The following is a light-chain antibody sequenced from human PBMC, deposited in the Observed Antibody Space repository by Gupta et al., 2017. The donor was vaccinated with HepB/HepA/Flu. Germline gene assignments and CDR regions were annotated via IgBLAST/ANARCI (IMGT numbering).Light chain of an antibody. CDR3: CSYAGSYTFV. CDR1: SSDVGGYNH. V-gene: IGLV2-11*01. Sequence: QSALTQPRSVSGSPRQPVAISCTGTSSDVGGYNHVSWYQQHPGKAPKLMIDDVSKRPSGVPDRFSGSKSGNTASLTISGLQAEDEADYYCCSYAGSYTFVFGGGTKLTVL. J-gene: IGLJ2*01. CDR2: DVS.